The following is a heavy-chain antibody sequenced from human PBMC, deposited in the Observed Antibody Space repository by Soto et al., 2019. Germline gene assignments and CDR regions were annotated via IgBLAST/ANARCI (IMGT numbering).Heavy chain of an antibody. V-gene: IGHV4-4*07. D-gene: IGHD6-13*01. CDR2: VSSTGSS. J-gene: IGHJ5*02. CDR3: ARGVPAAGTDWFDP. CDR1: GDSISNYY. Sequence: LSLTCTVSGDSISNYYWSWIRQSAEKRLEWIGRVSSTGSSYYNPSLKSRVTISVDTSKNQVSLNLTSVTAADTAVYYCARGVPAAGTDWFDPWGQGTLVTVSS.